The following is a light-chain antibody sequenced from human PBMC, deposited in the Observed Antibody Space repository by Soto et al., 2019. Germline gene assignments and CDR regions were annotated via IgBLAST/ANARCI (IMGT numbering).Light chain of an antibody. CDR3: SSSTSSNTFV. V-gene: IGLV2-14*01. CDR1: NSDVNY. CDR2: EVI. Sequence: QSALTQPASVSGAPGQSITISCTGTNSDVNYVSWHQQHPVKAPTLMIYEVINRSSGVSTRFSGSKSGNTASLTISGLQAEGEADYYCSSSTSSNTFVFGTGTKLTVL. J-gene: IGLJ1*01.